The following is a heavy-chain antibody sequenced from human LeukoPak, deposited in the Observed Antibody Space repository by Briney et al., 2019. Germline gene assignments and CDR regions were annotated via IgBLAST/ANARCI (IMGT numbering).Heavy chain of an antibody. V-gene: IGHV4-31*03. D-gene: IGHD1-26*01. J-gene: IGHJ5*02. CDR1: GGSISSGGYY. Sequence: PSETLSLTCTVSGGSISSGGYYWSWIRQHPGKGLEWIGYIYYSGSTYYNPSLKSRVTISVDTSKNQFSLKLSSVTAADTAVYYCARDLVGATGWFDPWGQGTLVTVSS. CDR3: ARDLVGATGWFDP. CDR2: IYYSGST.